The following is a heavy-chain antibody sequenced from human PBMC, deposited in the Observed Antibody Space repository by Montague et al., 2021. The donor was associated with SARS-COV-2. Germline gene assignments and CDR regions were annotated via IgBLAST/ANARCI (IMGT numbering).Heavy chain of an antibody. D-gene: IGHD3-10*01. CDR1: GFTFSSYA. CDR3: ASPLVWFEIDY. J-gene: IGHJ4*02. V-gene: IGHV3-30*04. CDR2: ISYDGSNK. Sequence: SLRPSCAASGFTFSSYAMHWVRQAPGKGLEWVAVISYDGSNKYYADSVKGRFTISRDNSKNTLYLQMNSLRAEDTAVYYCASPLVWFEIDYWGQGTLVTVSS.